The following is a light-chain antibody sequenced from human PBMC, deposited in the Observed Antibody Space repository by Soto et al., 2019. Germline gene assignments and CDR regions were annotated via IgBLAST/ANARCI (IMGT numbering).Light chain of an antibody. CDR2: LNNDGSH. V-gene: IGLV4-69*01. J-gene: IGLJ2*01. CDR3: QTWGTGFQV. CDR1: SGHSSYA. Sequence: QPVLTQPPSASASLGASVKLTCTLSSGHSSYAIAWHRKQPEKGPRYLMDLNNDGSHTKGDGIPDRFSGSSSGAERYLIISSLQSEDEADYYCQTWGTGFQVFGGGTKLTVL.